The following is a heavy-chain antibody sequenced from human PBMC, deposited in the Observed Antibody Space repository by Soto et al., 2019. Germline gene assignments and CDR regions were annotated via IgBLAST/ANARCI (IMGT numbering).Heavy chain of an antibody. J-gene: IGHJ6*02. Sequence: VVLVQSGAEVKSLGATVKVSCQASGYSFSKFGIGWVRQAPGRGFEWVGWTNNYNGHTNFAPKFKGRVALARDSCAATVYMELSTLTPADSAIYYCVRSEGMAPYYSYALDVWGQGTAVTVS. CDR3: VRSEGMAPYYSYALDV. CDR2: TNNYNGHT. V-gene: IGHV1-18*04. CDR1: GYSFSKFG.